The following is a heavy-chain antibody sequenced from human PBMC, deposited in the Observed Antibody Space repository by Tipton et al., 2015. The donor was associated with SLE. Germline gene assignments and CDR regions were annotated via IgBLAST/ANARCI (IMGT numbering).Heavy chain of an antibody. Sequence: TLSLTCSVSGGSISSNYWIWIRQPPGKGLEWIASIYYSGTINYNPSLKSRVTMSIDMSKNQFSLSLTSVTAADTAVYYCARPRNWARGGWFDPWGQGTLVTVSS. CDR2: IYYSGTI. J-gene: IGHJ5*02. CDR1: GGSISSNY. D-gene: IGHD3-16*01. CDR3: ARPRNWARGGWFDP. V-gene: IGHV4-59*12.